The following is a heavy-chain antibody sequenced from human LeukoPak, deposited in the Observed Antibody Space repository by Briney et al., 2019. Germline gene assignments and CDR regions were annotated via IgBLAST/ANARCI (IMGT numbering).Heavy chain of an antibody. J-gene: IGHJ4*02. Sequence: SETLSLTCAVYGGSLSDFYWSWIRQSPGKGLQWIGEVAHKGPTVYSPTLNRKYNPSLERRVAMSVDPSKNQFSLKLTSVTVADTATYYCVRQGTNSGYYLLDYWGPGHLVTVSS. V-gene: IGHV4-34*01. CDR2: VAHKGPTVYSPTLNR. CDR1: GGSLSDFY. CDR3: VRQGTNSGYYLLDY. D-gene: IGHD3-3*01.